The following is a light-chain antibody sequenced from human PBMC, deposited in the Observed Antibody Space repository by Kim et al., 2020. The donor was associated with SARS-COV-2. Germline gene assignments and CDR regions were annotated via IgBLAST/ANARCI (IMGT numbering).Light chain of an antibody. CDR3: QQYGDSLFT. Sequence: EIVLTQSPGTLSLSPGERATLSCRASQTLSTGYLAWYQHKPGQAPRLLIYAASSRATGIPDRFSGSASGTDFTLTISRLEPEDFAVYYCQQYGDSLFTFGPGTKVDIK. V-gene: IGKV3-20*01. CDR2: AAS. CDR1: QTLSTGY. J-gene: IGKJ3*01.